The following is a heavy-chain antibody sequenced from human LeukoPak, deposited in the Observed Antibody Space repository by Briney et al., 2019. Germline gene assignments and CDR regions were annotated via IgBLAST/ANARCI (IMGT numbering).Heavy chain of an antibody. CDR2: IGRSSIDK. D-gene: IGHD3-22*01. Sequence: PGGSLRLPCTASGFTFNTYTMNWVRQAPGKGPEWISSIGRSSIDKYYADSVRGRFTISRDNAKNSLHVQMSSLRVEDTAVYYCVGGDSRELWGQGTLVTVSS. CDR1: GFTFNTYT. J-gene: IGHJ4*02. V-gene: IGHV3-21*01. CDR3: VGGDSREL.